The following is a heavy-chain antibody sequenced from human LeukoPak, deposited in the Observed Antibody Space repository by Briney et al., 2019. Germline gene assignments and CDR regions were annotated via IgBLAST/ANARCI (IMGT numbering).Heavy chain of an antibody. V-gene: IGHV4-61*01. J-gene: IGHJ3*02. CDR1: RGSISSDSISSYY. CDR2: IYYSGTT. D-gene: IGHD3-10*01. CDR3: ARRFGI. Sequence: SETLSLTGTVSRGSISSDSISSYYWSWIRQPPGKGLEGIGYIYYSGTTHYNPSLKSRVTISIDTSKNQFSLKLRSVTAADTAVYYCARRFGIWGQGTLVTVSS.